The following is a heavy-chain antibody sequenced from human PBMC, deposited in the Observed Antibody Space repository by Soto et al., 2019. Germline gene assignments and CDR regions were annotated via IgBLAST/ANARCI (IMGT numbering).Heavy chain of an antibody. CDR1: GFTFSNAW. Sequence: GESLKISCAASGFTFSNAWMNWVRQAPGKGLEWVGRIKSKTDGGTTDYAAPVKGRFTISRDDSKNTLYLQMNSLKTEDTAVYYCTTESPIVVVVAARDYWGQGTLVTVSS. CDR2: IKSKTDGGTT. D-gene: IGHD2-15*01. V-gene: IGHV3-15*07. J-gene: IGHJ4*02. CDR3: TTESPIVVVVAARDY.